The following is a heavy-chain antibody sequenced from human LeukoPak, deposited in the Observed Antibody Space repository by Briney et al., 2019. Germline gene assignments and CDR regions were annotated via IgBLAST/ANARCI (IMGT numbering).Heavy chain of an antibody. V-gene: IGHV3-33*06. J-gene: IGHJ5*02. CDR3: AKASLAVAGIFDP. CDR2: IWYDGSNK. CDR1: GFTFSSYG. Sequence: PGGSLRLSRAASGFTFSSYGMHWVRQAPGKGLEWVAVIWYDGSNKYYADSVKGRFTISRGNSKNTLYLQMNSLRAEDTAVYYCAKASLAVAGIFDPWGQGTLVTVSS. D-gene: IGHD6-19*01.